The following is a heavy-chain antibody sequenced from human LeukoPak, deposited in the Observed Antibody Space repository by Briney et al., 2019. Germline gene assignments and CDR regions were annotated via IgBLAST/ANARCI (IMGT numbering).Heavy chain of an antibody. V-gene: IGHV4-39*02. Sequence: SETLSLTCSGSGGSISTSRHYWRWLRQTPGTGLEWIGSIYYSGSAFYNPSLKSRVTISVDRSKYNFSPNMTSVTVADTGVYFCARLSRVCSGDRCYQSGRVYFFYYMDVWGKGTTVTISS. J-gene: IGHJ6*03. CDR2: IYYSGSA. D-gene: IGHD2-15*01. CDR3: ARLSRVCSGDRCYQSGRVYFFYYMDV. CDR1: GGSISTSRHY.